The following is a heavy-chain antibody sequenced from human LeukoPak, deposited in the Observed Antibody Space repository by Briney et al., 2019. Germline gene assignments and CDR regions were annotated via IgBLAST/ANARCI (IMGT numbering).Heavy chain of an antibody. CDR3: ARETDDSSGIGDH. J-gene: IGHJ5*02. D-gene: IGHD3-22*01. CDR2: IKQDGSEK. V-gene: IGHV3-7*01. Sequence: GGSLRLSCAASGFTFSSYWMSWVRRAPGKGLEWVANIKQDGSEKYYVDSVKGRFTISRDNAKNSLYLQMNSLRAEDTAVYYCARETDDSSGIGDHWGQGTLVTVSS. CDR1: GFTFSSYW.